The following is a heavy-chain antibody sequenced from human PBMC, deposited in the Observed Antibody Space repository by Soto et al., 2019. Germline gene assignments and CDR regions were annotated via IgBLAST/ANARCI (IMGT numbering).Heavy chain of an antibody. J-gene: IGHJ4*02. CDR1: GGTFSSYA. Sequence: SVKVSCKASGGTFSSYAISWVRQAPGQGLEWMGGINPIFGTPHYAQKYQGRVTITADTFTNTAYMELTRLTSDDTAVYFCAREGRHFDYWGQGTLVTVYS. CDR2: INPIFGTP. V-gene: IGHV1-69*06. CDR3: AREGRHFDY.